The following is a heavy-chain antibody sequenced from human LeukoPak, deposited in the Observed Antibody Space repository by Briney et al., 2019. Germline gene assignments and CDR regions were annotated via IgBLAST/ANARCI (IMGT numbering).Heavy chain of an antibody. D-gene: IGHD2-15*01. CDR2: IYYSGST. V-gene: IGHV4-39*01. J-gene: IGHJ3*02. Sequence: SETLSLTCTVSGGYISSSSYYWGWIRQPPGKGLEWIGSIYYSGSTYYNPSLKSRVTISVDTSKNQFSLKLISETAADTSVYYCARHTSWSRAFDIWGQGTMVTVSS. CDR3: ARHTSWSRAFDI. CDR1: GGYISSSSYY.